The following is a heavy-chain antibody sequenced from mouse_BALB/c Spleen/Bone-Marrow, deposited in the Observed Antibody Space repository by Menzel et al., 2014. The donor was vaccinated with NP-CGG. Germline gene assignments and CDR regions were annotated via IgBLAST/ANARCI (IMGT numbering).Heavy chain of an antibody. CDR2: INNNGGST. J-gene: IGHJ1*01. Sequence: EVQVVVSGGGLVQPGGSLKLSCVASGFTFSSYGMSWVRQTPDKRLELVATINNNGGSTYYPDSVKGQFTISRDNAKNTLYLQMSNLKSEDTAMYYCARVYGWYFDVWGAGTTVTVSS. CDR1: GFTFSSYG. CDR3: ARVYGWYFDV. D-gene: IGHD1-1*01. V-gene: IGHV5-6-3*01.